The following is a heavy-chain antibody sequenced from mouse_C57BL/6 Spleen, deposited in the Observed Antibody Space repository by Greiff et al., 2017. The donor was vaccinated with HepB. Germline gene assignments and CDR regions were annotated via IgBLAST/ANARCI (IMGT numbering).Heavy chain of an antibody. J-gene: IGHJ2*01. CDR3: ASSGYDYGSSLNYFDY. V-gene: IGHV1-22*01. Sequence: VQLQQSGPELVKPGASVKMSCKASGYTFTDYNMHWVKQSHGKSLEWIGYINPNNGGTSYNQKFKGKATLTVNKSSSTAYMELRSLTSEDSAVYYCASSGYDYGSSLNYFDYWGQGTTLTVSS. CDR2: INPNNGGT. CDR1: GYTFTDYN. D-gene: IGHD1-1*01.